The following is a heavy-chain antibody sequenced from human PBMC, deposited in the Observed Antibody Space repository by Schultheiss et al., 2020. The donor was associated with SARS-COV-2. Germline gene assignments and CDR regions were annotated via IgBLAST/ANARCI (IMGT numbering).Heavy chain of an antibody. D-gene: IGHD5-12*01. CDR2: INHSGST. V-gene: IGHV4-34*01. J-gene: IGHJ4*02. CDR1: GGSFSVYY. Sequence: SQTLSLTCAVYGGSFSVYYWSWIRQPPGKGLEWIGEINHSGSTNYNPSLKSRVTISVDTSKNQFSLKLSSVTAADTAVYYCARSGLGASFDYWGQGTLVTVSS. CDR3: ARSGLGASFDY.